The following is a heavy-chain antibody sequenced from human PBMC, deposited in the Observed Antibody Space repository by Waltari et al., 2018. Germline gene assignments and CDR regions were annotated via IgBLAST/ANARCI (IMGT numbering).Heavy chain of an antibody. D-gene: IGHD6-13*01. Sequence: EVQLVESGGGLVQPGGSLRLSCAASGFTFSRYWMSWVRQAPGKGLEWVANIKQDGSEKYYVDSVKGRFTISRDNAKNSLYLQMNSLRAEDTAVYYCARSPSSSWVPGPYYFDYWGQGTLVTVSS. V-gene: IGHV3-7*01. J-gene: IGHJ4*02. CDR1: GFTFSRYW. CDR3: ARSPSSSWVPGPYYFDY. CDR2: IKQDGSEK.